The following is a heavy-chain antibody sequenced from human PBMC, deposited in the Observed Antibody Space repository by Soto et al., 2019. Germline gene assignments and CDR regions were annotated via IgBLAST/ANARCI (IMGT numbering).Heavy chain of an antibody. J-gene: IGHJ3*02. CDR1: EFTFSNYA. CDR3: AKDIQGRGATTGDDAFDI. CDR2: ISSSGGST. Sequence: EVQLLESGGGLVQPGGSLRLSCVASEFTFSNYAMNWVRQAPGEGPEWVSLISSSGGSTYYADSVKGRFIISRDNSKNTLYLQMNSLRVEDTAIYYCAKDIQGRGATTGDDAFDIWVQGTMVTVSS. V-gene: IGHV3-23*01. D-gene: IGHD1-1*01.